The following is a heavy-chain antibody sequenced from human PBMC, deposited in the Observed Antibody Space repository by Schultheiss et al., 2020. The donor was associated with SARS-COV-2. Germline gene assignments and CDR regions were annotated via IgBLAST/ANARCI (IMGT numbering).Heavy chain of an antibody. D-gene: IGHD3-16*01. CDR3: ARGWGSNVHFSWFDP. CDR2: ISYDGSNK. CDR1: GFTFSSYA. V-gene: IGHV3-30*04. J-gene: IGHJ5*02. Sequence: GGSLRLSCAASGFTFSSYAMHWVRQAPGKGLEWVAVISYDGSNKYYADSVKGRFTISRDNSKNTLYLQMNSLRDEDTAVYYCARGWGSNVHFSWFDPWGQGTLVTVSS.